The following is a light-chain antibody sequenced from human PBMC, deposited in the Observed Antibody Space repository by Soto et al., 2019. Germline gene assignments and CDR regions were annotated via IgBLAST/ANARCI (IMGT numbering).Light chain of an antibody. CDR3: KQYGRT. Sequence: EIVLTQSPGTLSLSPGERATLSCRASQSVSSNYLAWYQQKPGQPPRLLIYGASNRATAIPDRFSGSGSGTDFTLTISRVESDNFSVYYCKQYGRTVGQGTKVEI. CDR1: QSVSSNY. J-gene: IGKJ1*01. V-gene: IGKV3-20*01. CDR2: GAS.